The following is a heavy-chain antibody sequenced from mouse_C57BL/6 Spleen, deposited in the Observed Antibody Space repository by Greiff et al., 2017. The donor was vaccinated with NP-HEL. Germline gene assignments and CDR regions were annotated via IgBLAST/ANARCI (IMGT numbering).Heavy chain of an antibody. Sequence: QVQLQQSGAELVSPGASVKLSCKASGYTFTDYYINWVKQRPGQGLEWIARIYPGSGNTYYNEKFKGKATLTAEKSSSTAYMQLSSLTSEDSAVYFCARDGSSLAYWGQGTLVTVYA. CDR2: IYPGSGNT. V-gene: IGHV1-76*01. J-gene: IGHJ3*01. CDR1: GYTFTDYY. D-gene: IGHD1-1*01. CDR3: ARDGSSLAY.